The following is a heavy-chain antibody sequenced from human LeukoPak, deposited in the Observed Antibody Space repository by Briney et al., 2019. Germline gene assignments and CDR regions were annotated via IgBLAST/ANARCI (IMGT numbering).Heavy chain of an antibody. CDR3: ARHLCDIVGATTTLCYYYYGMDV. Sequence: SETLSLTYTVSGGSISSSSYYWGWIRQPPGKGLEWIGSIYYSGSTYYNPSLKSRVTISVDTSKNQFSLKLSSVTAADTAVYYCARHLCDIVGATTTLCYYYYGMDVWGQGTTVTVSS. CDR1: GGSISSSSYY. V-gene: IGHV4-39*01. J-gene: IGHJ6*02. D-gene: IGHD1-26*01. CDR2: IYYSGST.